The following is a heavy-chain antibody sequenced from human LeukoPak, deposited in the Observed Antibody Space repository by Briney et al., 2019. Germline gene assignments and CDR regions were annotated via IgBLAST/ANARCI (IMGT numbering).Heavy chain of an antibody. CDR1: GFTFSSYS. J-gene: IGHJ5*02. CDR2: ISSSSSYI. Sequence: GGSLRLSCAASGFTFSSYSMNWVRQAPGKGLEWVSSISSSSSYIYYADSVKGRFTISRDNAKNSLYLQMNSLRAEDTAVYYCARDFFSPGIAAAPDPWGQGTLVTVSS. V-gene: IGHV3-21*01. CDR3: ARDFFSPGIAAAPDP. D-gene: IGHD6-13*01.